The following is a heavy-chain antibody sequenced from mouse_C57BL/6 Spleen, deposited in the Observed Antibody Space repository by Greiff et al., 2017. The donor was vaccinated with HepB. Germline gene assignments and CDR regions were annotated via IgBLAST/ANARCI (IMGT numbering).Heavy chain of an antibody. Sequence: EVQLQQSGPELVKPGASVKISCKASGYTFTDYYMNWVKQSHGKSLEWIGDINPNNGGTSYNQKFKGKATLTVDKSSSTAYMELRSLTSEDSAVYYCAMGYVAYWGQGTLVTVSA. V-gene: IGHV1-26*01. J-gene: IGHJ3*01. D-gene: IGHD2-2*01. CDR1: GYTFTDYY. CDR2: INPNNGGT. CDR3: AMGYVAY.